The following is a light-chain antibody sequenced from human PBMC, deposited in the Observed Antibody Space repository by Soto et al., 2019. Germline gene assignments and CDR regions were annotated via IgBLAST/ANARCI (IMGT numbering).Light chain of an antibody. CDR3: SSYTSSSIDV. J-gene: IGLJ1*01. CDR2: EVY. Sequence: QSALTQPASVSGSPGQSITISCTGTSRDVGCYNYVSWYQQYPGKVPKLMIYEVYNRPSGVSSRFSGSKSVNTASLTISGLQAEDEADYYCSSYTSSSIDVFGTGTKLTVL. CDR1: SRDVGCYNY. V-gene: IGLV2-14*01.